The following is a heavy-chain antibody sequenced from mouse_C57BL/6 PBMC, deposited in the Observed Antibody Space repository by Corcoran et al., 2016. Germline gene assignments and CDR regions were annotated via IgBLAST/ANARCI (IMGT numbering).Heavy chain of an antibody. CDR3: AKLGYAMDY. CDR1: GYTFTSYG. CDR2: IYPRSGNT. J-gene: IGHJ4*01. V-gene: IGHV1-81*01. Sequence: QVQLQQSGAELARPGASVKLSCKASGYTFTSYGISWVKQRTGQGLEWIGEIYPRSGNTYYNEKFKGKATLTADKSSSTAYMELRSLTSEDSAVYFWAKLGYAMDYWGQGTSVTVSS.